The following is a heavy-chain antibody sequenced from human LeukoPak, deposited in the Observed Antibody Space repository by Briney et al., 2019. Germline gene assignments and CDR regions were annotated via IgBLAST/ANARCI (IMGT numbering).Heavy chain of an antibody. J-gene: IGHJ6*03. CDR3: ARGVNSHPRTGYQYMDL. CDR1: GDSISSNSAA. D-gene: IGHD2-15*01. V-gene: IGHV6-1*01. CDR2: TYYRSKWYI. Sequence: SQTLSLTCAISGDSISSNSAAWSWIRQSPSRGLEWLGRTYYRSKWYIDYALSVKSRITINPDTSKNQFSLQLNSVTPEDTAVYYCARGVNSHPRTGYQYMDLWGKGTTVTVSS.